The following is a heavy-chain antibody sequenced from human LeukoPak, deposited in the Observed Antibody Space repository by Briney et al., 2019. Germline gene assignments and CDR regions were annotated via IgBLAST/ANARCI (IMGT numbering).Heavy chain of an antibody. CDR1: RFTFTGYY. D-gene: IGHD3-3*01. J-gene: IGHJ4*02. Sequence: ASVKVSCKASRFTFTGYYMHWVRQAPGQGLEWMGWINPNSGGTNYAQKFQGRVTMTRDTSISTAYMELSRLRSDDTAVYYCARVTPRGLRFLERLSPLDYWGKGTLVTVSS. CDR3: ARVTPRGLRFLERLSPLDY. CDR2: INPNSGGT. V-gene: IGHV1-2*02.